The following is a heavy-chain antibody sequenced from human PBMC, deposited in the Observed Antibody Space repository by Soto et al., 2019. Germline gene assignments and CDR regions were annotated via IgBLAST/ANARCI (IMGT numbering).Heavy chain of an antibody. V-gene: IGHV4-39*01. J-gene: IGHJ4*02. CDR2: IYYSGST. CDR1: GGSISSSSYY. CDR3: ARHKFRGAGPDRILEPFLRY. D-gene: IGHD3-3*01. Sequence: QLQLQESGPGLVKPSETLSLTCTVSGGSISSSSYYWGWIRQPPGKGLEWIGSIYYSGSTYYNPSLKSRVTISVDTSKNQFSLKLSSVTAADTAVYYCARHKFRGAGPDRILEPFLRYWGQGTLVTVSS.